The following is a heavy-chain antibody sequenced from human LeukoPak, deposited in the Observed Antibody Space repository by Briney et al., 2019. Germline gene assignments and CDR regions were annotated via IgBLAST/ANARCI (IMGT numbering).Heavy chain of an antibody. J-gene: IGHJ6*04. CDR3: ARDQEDGSIWYRDYYQYYGLDV. V-gene: IGHV1-46*01. CDR2: INPSGGST. D-gene: IGHD6-13*01. CDR1: GYTFTYYY. Sequence: GASVKISCEASGYTFTYYYMHWVRQAPGQGLEWMGIINPSGGSTTYAQNFQGRVTMTKDTSTNTVYMELSSLRSEDTAIYYCARDQEDGSIWYRDYYQYYGLDVWGKGTTVTVSS.